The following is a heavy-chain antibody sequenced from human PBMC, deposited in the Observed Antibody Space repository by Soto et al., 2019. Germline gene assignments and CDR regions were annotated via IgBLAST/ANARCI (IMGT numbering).Heavy chain of an antibody. Sequence: SETLSLTCSVSGGSISSYYWSWIRQPPGKGLEWIGYIYYSGSTNYNPSLKSRVTISVDTSKNQFSLKLSSVTAADTAVYYCASVTRTCISTSCYRYYYGMDVWGQGTTVTVSS. V-gene: IGHV4-59*01. J-gene: IGHJ6*02. CDR1: GGSISSYY. CDR3: ASVTRTCISTSCYRYYYGMDV. CDR2: IYYSGST. D-gene: IGHD2-2*02.